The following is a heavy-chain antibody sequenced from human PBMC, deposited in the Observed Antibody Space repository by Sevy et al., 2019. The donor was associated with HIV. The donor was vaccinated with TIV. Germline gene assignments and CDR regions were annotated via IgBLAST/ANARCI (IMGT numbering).Heavy chain of an antibody. CDR2: INTDGSTT. V-gene: IGHV3-74*01. D-gene: IGHD3-22*01. CDR1: GFTFSRYW. CDR3: ARPDDYDSIGSSGMGMDV. J-gene: IGHJ6*02. Sequence: GGSLRLSCAASGFTFSRYWMHWVRQVPGKGLVWVSCINTDGSTTRYAASVKGRFTISRDNAKKTLYLQMDSLRAEDTAVYYCARPDDYDSIGSSGMGMDVWGQGTTVTVSS.